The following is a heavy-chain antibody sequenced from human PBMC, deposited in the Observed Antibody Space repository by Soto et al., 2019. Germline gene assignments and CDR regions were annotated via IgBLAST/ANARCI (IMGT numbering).Heavy chain of an antibody. J-gene: IGHJ6*02. D-gene: IGHD4-4*01. Sequence: GGSLRLSCAASGFTFSSYWMSWVRQAPGKGLEWVANIKQDGSEKYYVDSVKGRFTISRDNAKNSLYLQMNSLRAEDTAGYYCARADNYPFYYYYYGMDVWGQGTTVTVSS. CDR2: IKQDGSEK. V-gene: IGHV3-7*05. CDR1: GFTFSSYW. CDR3: ARADNYPFYYYYYGMDV.